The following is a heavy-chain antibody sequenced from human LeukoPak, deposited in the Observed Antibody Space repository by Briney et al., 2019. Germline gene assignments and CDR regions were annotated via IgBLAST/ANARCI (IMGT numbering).Heavy chain of an antibody. D-gene: IGHD6-6*01. V-gene: IGHV4-59*12. Sequence: SETLSLTCTVSGGSISSYYWSWIRQPPGKGLEWIGYIYYSGSTYYNPSLKSRVTISVDTSKNQFSLKLSSVTAADTAVYYCARDLGSSSPSGVWGKGTTVTVSS. CDR3: ARDLGSSSPSGV. CDR2: IYYSGST. CDR1: GGSISSYY. J-gene: IGHJ6*04.